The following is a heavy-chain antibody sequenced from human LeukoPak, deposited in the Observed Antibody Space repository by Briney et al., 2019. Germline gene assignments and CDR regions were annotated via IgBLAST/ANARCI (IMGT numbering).Heavy chain of an antibody. D-gene: IGHD3-16*02. Sequence: SETLSLTCTVSGGSISSYYWSGIRQPPGKGLEWIGYIYYSGSTNYNPSLKSRVTISVDASKNQFSLKLSSVTAADTAVYYCARIMITFGGFIVIPSYYFDYWGQGTLVTVSS. CDR2: IYYSGST. CDR3: ARIMITFGGFIVIPSYYFDY. J-gene: IGHJ4*02. V-gene: IGHV4-59*01. CDR1: GGSISSYY.